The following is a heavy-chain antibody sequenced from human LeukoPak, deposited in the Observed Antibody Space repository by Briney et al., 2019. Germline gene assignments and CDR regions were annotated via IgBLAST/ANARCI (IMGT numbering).Heavy chain of an antibody. CDR3: AKGSWFGEYYFDY. Sequence: GGSLRLSCAASGFTFSSYAMSWVRQAPGKGLEWVSAISGSGGSTYYADSVKGRFTISRDNSKNTLYLQMDSLRAEDTAVYYCAKGSWFGEYYFDYWGQGTLVTVSS. J-gene: IGHJ4*02. CDR1: GFTFSSYA. V-gene: IGHV3-23*01. CDR2: ISGSGGST. D-gene: IGHD3-10*01.